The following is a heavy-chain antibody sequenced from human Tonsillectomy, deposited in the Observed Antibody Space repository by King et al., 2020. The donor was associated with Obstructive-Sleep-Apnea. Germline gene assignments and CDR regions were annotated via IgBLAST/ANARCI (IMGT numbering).Heavy chain of an antibody. D-gene: IGHD5-18*01. CDR2: ISWNVGSI. V-gene: IGHV3-9*01. Sequence: VQLVESGGGLVQPGRSLRLSCAASGFTFDDYAMHWVRQAPGKGLEWVSGISWNVGSIGYADSVKGRFTISRDNAKNSLYLQMNSLRAEDTALYYCAKDMVDTAMVIDYWGQGTLVTVSS. CDR3: AKDMVDTAMVIDY. J-gene: IGHJ4*02. CDR1: GFTFDDYA.